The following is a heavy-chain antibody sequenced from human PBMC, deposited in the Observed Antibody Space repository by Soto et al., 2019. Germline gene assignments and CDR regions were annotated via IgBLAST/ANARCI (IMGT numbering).Heavy chain of an antibody. V-gene: IGHV3-23*01. CDR2: INAAGETT. Sequence: GGSLRLSCGAFGFSFSHSAMGWVRQAPGKGLDWVSLINAAGETTYYANSVKGRFTISRDNSKNSLYLHMNSLRAEDTAVYYCATQDFRGPTGTTWGQGTQVTVSS. D-gene: IGHD1-1*01. CDR1: GFSFSHSA. CDR3: ATQDFRGPTGTT. J-gene: IGHJ4*02.